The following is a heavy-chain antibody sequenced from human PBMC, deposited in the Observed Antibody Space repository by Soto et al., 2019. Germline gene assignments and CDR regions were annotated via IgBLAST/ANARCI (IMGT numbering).Heavy chain of an antibody. CDR1: GGTFSSYA. V-gene: IGHV1-69*13. D-gene: IGHD3-22*01. J-gene: IGHJ4*02. CDR3: ARDRLGYDSSGYYYNFDY. CDR2: IIPIFGTA. Sequence: ASVKVSCKASGGTFSSYAISWVRQAPGQGLEWMGGIIPIFGTANYAQKFQGRVTITADESTSTAYMELSSLRSEDTAVYYCARDRLGYDSSGYYYNFDYWGQGTLVTVSS.